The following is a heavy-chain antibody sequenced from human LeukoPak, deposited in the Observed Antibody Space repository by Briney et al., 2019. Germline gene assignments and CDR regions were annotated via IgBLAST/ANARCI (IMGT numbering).Heavy chain of an antibody. D-gene: IGHD1-1*01. CDR1: GFTFSSYA. Sequence: PGRSLRLSCAASGFTFSSYAMHWVRQAPGKGLEWVAVISYDGSNKYYADSVRGRFTISRDNSKNTLYLQMNSLRAEDTAVYYCASGYVCNDGYFDYWGQGTLVTVSS. J-gene: IGHJ4*02. CDR3: ASGYVCNDGYFDY. CDR2: ISYDGSNK. V-gene: IGHV3-30*04.